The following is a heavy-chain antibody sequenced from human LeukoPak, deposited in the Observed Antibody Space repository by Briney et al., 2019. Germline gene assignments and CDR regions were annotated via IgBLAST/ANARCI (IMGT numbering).Heavy chain of an antibody. D-gene: IGHD3-10*01. Sequence: WIRQPPGKGLEWVANIKQDGSEKYYVDSVKGRFTISRDNAKNSLYLQMNSLRAEDTAVYYCAKDKRFGEYYLDYWGQGTLVTVSS. J-gene: IGHJ4*02. CDR2: IKQDGSEK. V-gene: IGHV3-7*01. CDR3: AKDKRFGEYYLDY.